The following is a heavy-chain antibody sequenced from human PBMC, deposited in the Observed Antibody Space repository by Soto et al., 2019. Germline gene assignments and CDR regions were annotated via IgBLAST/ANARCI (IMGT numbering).Heavy chain of an antibody. CDR3: AHHLRYLDWLLPAVRGNYCYYGMDG. D-gene: IGHD3-9*01. CDR1: GGTFSSYA. CDR2: IIPIFGTA. J-gene: IGHJ6*02. Sequence: SVKVSCKSSGGTFSSYAISWVRQAPGQGLEWMGGIIPIFGTANYAQKFQGRVTITADESTSTAYMELSSLRSEDTAVYYCAHHLRYLDWLLPAVRGNYCYYGMDGRGQRTTGTVSS. V-gene: IGHV1-69*01.